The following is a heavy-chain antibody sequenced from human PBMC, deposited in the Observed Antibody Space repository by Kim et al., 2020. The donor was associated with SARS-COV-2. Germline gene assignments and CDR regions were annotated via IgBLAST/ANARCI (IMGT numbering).Heavy chain of an antibody. CDR2: ISGSGGST. CDR1: GFTFSSYA. J-gene: IGHJ4*02. V-gene: IGHV3-23*01. CDR3: AKDHSPGYSGYSDIDY. Sequence: GGSLRLSCAASGFTFSSYAMSWVRQAPGKGLEWVSAISGSGGSTYYADSVKGRFTISRDNSKNTLYLQMNSLRAEDTAVYYCAKDHSPGYSGYSDIDYWGQGTLVTVSS. D-gene: IGHD5-12*01.